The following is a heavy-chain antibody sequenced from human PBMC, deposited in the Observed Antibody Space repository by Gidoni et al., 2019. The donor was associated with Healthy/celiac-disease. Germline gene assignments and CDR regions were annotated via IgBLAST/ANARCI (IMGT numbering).Heavy chain of an antibody. J-gene: IGHJ4*02. V-gene: IGHV4-39*01. CDR1: GCSISSRSYY. CDR2: IYYSGST. CDR3: ARTAMVSWLFDY. D-gene: IGHD5-18*01. Sequence: QLQLQESGPGLVKPSATLSLPCPVSGCSISSRSYYWGWIGQPPGKGLEWLGSIYYSGSTYDNPSLKSRVTISVDTSKNQFSLELSSVTAADTAVYYCARTAMVSWLFDYWGQGTLVTVSS.